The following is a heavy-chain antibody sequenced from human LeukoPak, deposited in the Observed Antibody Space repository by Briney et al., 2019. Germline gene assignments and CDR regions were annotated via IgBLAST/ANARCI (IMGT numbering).Heavy chain of an antibody. CDR3: ASISDLLYYFDS. V-gene: IGHV3-66*01. J-gene: IGHJ4*02. CDR1: GFTVSSNY. CDR2: SYTGGNT. Sequence: PGGSLRLSCAASGFTVSSNYMSWVRQAPGKGLEWVSVSYTGGNTHYADSVKGRFTLSRDNSKNTLYLQMNSLRVEDTAMYYCASISDLLYYFDSWGQGTLVTVSS.